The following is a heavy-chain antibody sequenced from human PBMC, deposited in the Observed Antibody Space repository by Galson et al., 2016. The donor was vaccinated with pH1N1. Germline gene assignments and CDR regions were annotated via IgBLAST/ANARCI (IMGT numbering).Heavy chain of an antibody. Sequence: TLSLTCAVYGGSFSDSYWTWIRLSPGKGLEWIGEINHSGSTNYNPSLKSRVTISVDTSKNQFSLKLSSVTAADTAVYYCARVSTMMVLVVGYYYCYYMDVWGKGTTVTVS. CDR1: GGSFSDSY. CDR3: ARVSTMMVLVVGYYYCYYMDV. D-gene: IGHD3-22*01. CDR2: INHSGST. J-gene: IGHJ6*03. V-gene: IGHV4-34*01.